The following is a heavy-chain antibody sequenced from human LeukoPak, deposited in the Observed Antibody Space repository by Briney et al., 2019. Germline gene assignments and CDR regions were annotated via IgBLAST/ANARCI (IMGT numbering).Heavy chain of an antibody. V-gene: IGHV3-23*01. Sequence: GGSLRLSCAASGFTFSSYAMSWVRQAPGKGLEWVSAISGSGGSTYYADSVKGRFTISRDNSKNTLYQQMNNLRAEDTAVYYCAKDQFSSGLNWFDPWGQGTLVTVSS. J-gene: IGHJ5*02. D-gene: IGHD6-19*01. CDR3: AKDQFSSGLNWFDP. CDR1: GFTFSSYA. CDR2: ISGSGGST.